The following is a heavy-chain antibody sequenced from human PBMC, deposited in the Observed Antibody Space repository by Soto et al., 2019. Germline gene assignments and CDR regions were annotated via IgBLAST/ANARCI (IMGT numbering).Heavy chain of an antibody. Sequence: SETLSLTCTVSGGSISSYYGGWFRQPPGKGLEWIGYIYYSGSTTYHPSLKSRVTISVDTSKNQFSLNLTSVTAADTAIYYCARGSTTEKVDSWGQGILVTVSS. CDR3: ARGSTTEKVDS. V-gene: IGHV4-59*08. J-gene: IGHJ4*02. CDR1: GGSISSYY. CDR2: IYYSGST.